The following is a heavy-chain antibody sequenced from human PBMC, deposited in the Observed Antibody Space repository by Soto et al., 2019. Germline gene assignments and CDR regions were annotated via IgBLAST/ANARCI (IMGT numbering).Heavy chain of an antibody. D-gene: IGHD3-22*01. CDR2: IYPGDSDT. V-gene: IGHV5-51*01. CDR1: GYSFTRYW. J-gene: IGHJ4*02. CDR3: ARHRSGYYSPFDY. Sequence: GESLKISGASSGYSFTRYWIGWVRQMPGKGLERMGIIYPGDSDTRYSPSFQGQVTISADKSINTAYLQWSSLKASDSAMYYCARHRSGYYSPFDYWGQGTLVTVSS.